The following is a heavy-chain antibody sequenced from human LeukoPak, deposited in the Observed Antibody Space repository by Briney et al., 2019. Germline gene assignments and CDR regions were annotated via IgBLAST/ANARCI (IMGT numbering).Heavy chain of an antibody. CDR3: AKDIEPPYSRRWYGLDFDP. CDR1: GFTFSSYW. CDR2: ISWNSGSI. V-gene: IGHV3-9*01. J-gene: IGHJ5*02. Sequence: GGSLRLSCAASGFTFSSYWMHWVRQAPGKGLEWVSGISWNSGSIGYADSVEGRFTISRDNAKNSLYLQMNSLRAEDTALYYCAKDIEPPYSRRWYGLDFDPWGQGTLVTVSS. D-gene: IGHD6-13*01.